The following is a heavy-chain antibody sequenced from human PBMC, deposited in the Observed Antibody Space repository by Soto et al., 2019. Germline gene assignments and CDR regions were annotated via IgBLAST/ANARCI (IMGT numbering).Heavy chain of an antibody. V-gene: IGHV4-39*01. J-gene: IGHJ3*02. CDR3: ARKPLGYGELAERAFDI. Sequence: QLQLQESGPGLVKHSETLSLTCTVSGGSISSSSYYWGWIRQPPGKGLEWIGSIFYSGSTYYNPSLKSRITISVDTSKKQFSLKLSSVAAANTAVYYCARKPLGYGELAERAFDIWGQGTMVPVSS. D-gene: IGHD4-17*01. CDR2: IFYSGST. CDR1: GGSISSSSYY.